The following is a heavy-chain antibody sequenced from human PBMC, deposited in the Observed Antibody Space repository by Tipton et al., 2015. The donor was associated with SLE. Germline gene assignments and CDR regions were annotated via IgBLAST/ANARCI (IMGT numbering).Heavy chain of an antibody. CDR3: GSGNNWNGPGEFDS. D-gene: IGHD1-20*01. CDR2: IYYSGST. J-gene: IGHJ4*02. V-gene: IGHV4-59*12. Sequence: TLSLTCTVSGGSISSYYWSWIRQPPGKGLEWIGYIYYSGSTNYNPSLKSRVTISVDTSKNQFSLNLRSVAAADTAVYYCGSGNNWNGPGEFDSWGRGTQVSVSS. CDR1: GGSISSYY.